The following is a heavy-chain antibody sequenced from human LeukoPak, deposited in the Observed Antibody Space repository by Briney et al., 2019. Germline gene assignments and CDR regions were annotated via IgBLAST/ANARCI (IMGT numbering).Heavy chain of an antibody. CDR2: IYYSGST. CDR1: GGSISSGGYY. J-gene: IGHJ4*02. D-gene: IGHD5-24*01. V-gene: IGHV4-31*03. CDR3: AREVGDGYNPLDY. Sequence: PSETLSLTCTVSGGSISSGGYYWSWIRQHPGKGLERIGYIYYSGSTYYNPSLKSRVTISVDTSKNQFSLKLSSVTAADTAVYYCAREVGDGYNPLDYWGQGTLLTVSS.